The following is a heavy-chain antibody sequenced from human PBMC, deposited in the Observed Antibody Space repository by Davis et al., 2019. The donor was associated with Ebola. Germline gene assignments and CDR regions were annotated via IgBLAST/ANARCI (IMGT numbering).Heavy chain of an antibody. CDR2: INHSGST. V-gene: IGHV4-39*07. Sequence: SETLSLTCTVSGGSISSSSYYWGWIRQPPGKGLEWIGEINHSGSTNYNPSLKSRVTISVDTSKNQFSLKLSSVTAADTAVYYCARGSYSSSWYRSGWFDPWGQGTLVTVSS. J-gene: IGHJ5*02. CDR1: GGSISSSSYY. D-gene: IGHD6-13*01. CDR3: ARGSYSSSWYRSGWFDP.